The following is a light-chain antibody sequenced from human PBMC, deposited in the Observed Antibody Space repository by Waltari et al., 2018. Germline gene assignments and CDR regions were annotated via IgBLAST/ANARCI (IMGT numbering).Light chain of an antibody. Sequence: QSVLTQPPSPSGAPGRSVTVSCSGSSSNVGDNFAYWYQQLPGTAPKLLIYYSNQRPSGVPDRFSASKSGTSASQAITGLRSEDEADYYCAAWDNSLSSLLFGGGTRLTVL. V-gene: IGLV1-47*02. CDR2: YSN. CDR3: AAWDNSLSSLL. J-gene: IGLJ7*01. CDR1: SSNVGDNF.